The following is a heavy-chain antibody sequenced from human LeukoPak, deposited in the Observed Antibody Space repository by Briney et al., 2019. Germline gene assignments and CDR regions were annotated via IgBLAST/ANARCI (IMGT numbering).Heavy chain of an antibody. Sequence: GGSLRLSCAASGFTFSSYAMHWVRQAPGKGLEWVAVISYDGSNKYYADSVKGRFTISRDNSKNTLYLQMNSLRAEDTAVYYCASVAVAGTVDYWGQGTLVTVSS. J-gene: IGHJ4*02. V-gene: IGHV3-30-3*01. CDR1: GFTFSSYA. CDR2: ISYDGSNK. D-gene: IGHD6-19*01. CDR3: ASVAVAGTVDY.